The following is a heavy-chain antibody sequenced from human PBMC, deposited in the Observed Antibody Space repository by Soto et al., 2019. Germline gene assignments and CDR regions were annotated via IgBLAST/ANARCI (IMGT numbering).Heavy chain of an antibody. J-gene: IGHJ4*02. D-gene: IGHD3-10*02. CDR1: GYSLTSYY. Sequence: ASGKGCCKASGYSLTSYYMHWVRQAPGQGLEWMGITNPSDGSTNYAQKFQGRVTMTSDTSTSTVYMEMSSLRSEGTAMYYCARSYVTSRPIDFWGQVTLVPVPP. CDR2: TNPSDGST. V-gene: IGHV1-46*01. CDR3: ARSYVTSRPIDF.